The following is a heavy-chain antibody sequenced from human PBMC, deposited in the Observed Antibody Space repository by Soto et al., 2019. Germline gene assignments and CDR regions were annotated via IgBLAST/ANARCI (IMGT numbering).Heavy chain of an antibody. CDR2: IDPSDSYT. CDR3: ARQEYSSPSGYYYGMDV. V-gene: IGHV5-10-1*01. CDR1: GYSFTSYW. J-gene: IGHJ6*02. Sequence: PGESLKISCKGSGYSFTSYWISWVRQMPGKGLEWMGRIDPSDSYTNYSPSFQGHVTISADKSISTAYLQWSSLKASDTAMYYCARQEYSSPSGYYYGMDVWGQGTTVTVSS. D-gene: IGHD6-6*01.